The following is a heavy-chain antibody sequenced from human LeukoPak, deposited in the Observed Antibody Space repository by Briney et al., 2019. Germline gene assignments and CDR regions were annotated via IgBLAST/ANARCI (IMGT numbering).Heavy chain of an antibody. V-gene: IGHV2-70*11. J-gene: IGHJ4*02. CDR3: ARNYGGSFYFDY. CDR2: IDWDDDK. CDR1: GYSLSTRAVC. D-gene: IGHD1-26*01. Sequence: TAPTLVKPTQTLTLTCNFFGYSLSTRAVCVTWIRQPPGNTLLWLARIDWDDDKYYSTSVKTRLTISKDTSKNQVVLTMTNMDPVNTATYYCARNYGGSFYFDYWGQGTLVTVSS.